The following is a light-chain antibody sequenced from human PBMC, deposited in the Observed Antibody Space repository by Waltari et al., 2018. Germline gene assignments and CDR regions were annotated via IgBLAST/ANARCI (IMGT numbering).Light chain of an antibody. V-gene: IGKV3-15*01. CDR1: QSVCRF. CDR2: GAS. CDR3: QQYNDWPPLT. Sequence: EVVMTQSPATLSVSPGESATLSCRASQSVCRFLAWDQQKPGQAPRLLIYGASTRATGIPARFSGSGSGTEFTLTISSLQSEDFAVYCCQQYNDWPPLTFGGGTKLEIK. J-gene: IGKJ4*01.